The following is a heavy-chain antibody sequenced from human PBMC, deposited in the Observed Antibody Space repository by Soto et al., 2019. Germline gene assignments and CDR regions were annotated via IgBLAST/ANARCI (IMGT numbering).Heavy chain of an antibody. D-gene: IGHD6-6*01. Sequence: TSETLSLTCAVSSGSISSSNWWSWVRQPPGKGLEWIGEIYHSGSTNYNPSLKSRVTISVDKSKNQFSLKLSSVTAADTAVYYCARASRAARPLAWFDYWGQGTLVTVSS. CDR3: ARASRAARPLAWFDY. CDR1: SGSISSSNW. V-gene: IGHV4-4*02. CDR2: IYHSGST. J-gene: IGHJ5*01.